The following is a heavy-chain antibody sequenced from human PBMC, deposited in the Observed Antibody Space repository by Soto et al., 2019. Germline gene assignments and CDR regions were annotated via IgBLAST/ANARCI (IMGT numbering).Heavy chain of an antibody. CDR3: ARQVDYYDSSGYVYFDY. J-gene: IGHJ4*02. CDR1: GGSISSSSYY. V-gene: IGHV4-39*01. CDR2: IYYSGST. D-gene: IGHD3-22*01. Sequence: SETLSLTCTVSGGSISSSSYYWGWIRQPPGKGLEWIGSIYYSGSTYYNPSLKSRVTISVDTSKNQFSLKLSSVTAADTAVYYCARQVDYYDSSGYVYFDYWGQGTLVTVSS.